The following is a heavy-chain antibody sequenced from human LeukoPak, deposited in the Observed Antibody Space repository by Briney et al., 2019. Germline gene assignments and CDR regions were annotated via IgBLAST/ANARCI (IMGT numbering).Heavy chain of an antibody. CDR3: ARARGDGYNSPYYYYYYYMDV. CDR1: GGSFSGYY. CDR2: INHSGST. Sequence: PSETLSLTCAVYGGSFSGYYWSWIRQPPGKGLEWIGEINHSGSTNYNPSLKSRVTISVDTSKNQFSLKLSSATAADTAVYYCARARGDGYNSPYYYYYYYMDVWGKGTTVTVSS. V-gene: IGHV4-34*01. J-gene: IGHJ6*03. D-gene: IGHD5-24*01.